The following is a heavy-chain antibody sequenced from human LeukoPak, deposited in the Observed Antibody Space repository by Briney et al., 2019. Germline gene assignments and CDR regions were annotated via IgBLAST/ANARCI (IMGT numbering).Heavy chain of an antibody. D-gene: IGHD2-2*01. J-gene: IGHJ5*02. CDR2: IKQDGGEK. Sequence: GGSLRLSCVASGFSFSSYWMSWVRQTPGKGLEWVANIKQDGGEKHYVDSVKGRFTISRDDAKNSLYLQMSGLRAEDTGVYYCARDGPLRSPTSGWFDPWGQGTLVTVSS. CDR1: GFSFSSYW. V-gene: IGHV3-7*01. CDR3: ARDGPLRSPTSGWFDP.